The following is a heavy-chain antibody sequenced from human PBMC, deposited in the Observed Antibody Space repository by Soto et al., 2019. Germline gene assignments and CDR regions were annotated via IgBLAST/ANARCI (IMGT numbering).Heavy chain of an antibody. Sequence: GGSLRLSCAASGFTFSVYAMTWVRQAPGKGLEWVSAISGSGGSTYYADSVKGRFTISRDNSKNTLYLQMNSLRAEDTAVYYCARAAIERYYYDSSGYYDYWGQGTLVTVSS. CDR3: ARAAIERYYYDSSGYYDY. J-gene: IGHJ4*02. CDR1: GFTFSVYA. V-gene: IGHV3-23*01. D-gene: IGHD3-22*01. CDR2: ISGSGGST.